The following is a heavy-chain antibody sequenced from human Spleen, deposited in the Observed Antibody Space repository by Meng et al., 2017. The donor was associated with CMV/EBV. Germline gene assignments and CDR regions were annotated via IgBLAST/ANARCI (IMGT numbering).Heavy chain of an antibody. Sequence: SGFTFSDYAMHWVRQAPGKGLEWVGVISFDDGNIKYYGDSVKGRFTISRDNSKNTVYLQMGSLKTDDTATYYCARDHSSEYGDGVVRWGQGTLVTVSS. CDR1: GFTFSDYA. D-gene: IGHD3-10*01. CDR2: ISFDDGNIK. V-gene: IGHV3-30*03. CDR3: ARDHSSEYGDGVVR. J-gene: IGHJ1*01.